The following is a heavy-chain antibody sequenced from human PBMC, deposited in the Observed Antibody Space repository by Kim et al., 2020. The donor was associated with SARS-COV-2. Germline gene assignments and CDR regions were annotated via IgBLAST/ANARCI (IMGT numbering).Heavy chain of an antibody. D-gene: IGHD6-19*01. V-gene: IGHV3-23*01. Sequence: NTYCADSVKGRFTISRDNSRNTLYLQINRLRAEDTAVYYCAQNWLDWLPAYWGQGTLVAVSS. CDR3: AQNWLDWLPAY. J-gene: IGHJ4*02. CDR2: NT.